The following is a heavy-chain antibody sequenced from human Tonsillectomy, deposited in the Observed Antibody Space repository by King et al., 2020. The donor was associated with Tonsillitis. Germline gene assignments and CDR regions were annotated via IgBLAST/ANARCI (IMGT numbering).Heavy chain of an antibody. J-gene: IGHJ4*02. Sequence: EVQLVESGGGLVQSGGSLRLSCAASGFTVSTSAMTWVRQAPGKGLEWVSSMSDVGDTTYYADSVKGRFTISRDKSKNTLYLQMNSLKAEDTAVYYCGKTITGSYGIGEYWGQGTLVTVSS. D-gene: IGHD1-26*01. CDR1: GFTVSTSA. CDR2: MSDVGDTT. V-gene: IGHV3-23*04. CDR3: GKTITGSYGIGEY.